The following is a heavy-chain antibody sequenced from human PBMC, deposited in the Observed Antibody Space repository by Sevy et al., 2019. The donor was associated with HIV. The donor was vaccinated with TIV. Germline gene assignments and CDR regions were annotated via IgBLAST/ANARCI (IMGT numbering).Heavy chain of an antibody. CDR3: ARERQEMATVLYGMDV. V-gene: IGHV3-11*01. J-gene: IGHJ6*02. CDR1: GFTFSDYY. D-gene: IGHD4-4*01. CDR2: ISNSGNTI. Sequence: GGSLRLSCAASGFTFSDYYMSWIRQAPGKGLDWVSYISNSGNTIKYADSVKGRFTISRDNAKNSLYLQMNSLRAEDTAVYYCARERQEMATVLYGMDVWGQGTTVTVSS.